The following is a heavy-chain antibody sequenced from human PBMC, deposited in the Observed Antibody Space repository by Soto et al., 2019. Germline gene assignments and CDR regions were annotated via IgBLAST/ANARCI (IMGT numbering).Heavy chain of an antibody. J-gene: IGHJ6*02. V-gene: IGHV1-8*01. Sequence: ASVKVSCKASGYTFTSYDINWVRQATGQGLEWMGWMNPNSGNTGYAQKFQGRVTMTRNTSISTAYMELSSLRSEDTAVYYCARGFRPRITIFVVAKSYYGMDVWGQGTTVTVSS. CDR2: MNPNSGNT. CDR3: ARGFRPRITIFVVAKSYYGMDV. D-gene: IGHD3-3*01. CDR1: GYTFTSYD.